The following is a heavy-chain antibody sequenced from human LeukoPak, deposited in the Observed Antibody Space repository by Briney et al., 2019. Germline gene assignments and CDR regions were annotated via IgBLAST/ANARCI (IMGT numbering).Heavy chain of an antibody. Sequence: SETLSLTCAVSSVSISGGGYCWNWIRQPPGKGLEWIGYICYSGITYYNPSLKSRLTMSLDTSNNQFSLHLSSVTAADTAVYYCARGYSSSWYFNWFDPWGQGTLVTVSS. CDR2: ICYSGIT. D-gene: IGHD6-13*01. J-gene: IGHJ5*02. CDR3: ARGYSSSWYFNWFDP. CDR1: SVSISGGGYC. V-gene: IGHV4-30-4*07.